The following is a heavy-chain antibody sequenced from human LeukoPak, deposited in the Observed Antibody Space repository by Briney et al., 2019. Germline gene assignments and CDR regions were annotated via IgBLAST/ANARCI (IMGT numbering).Heavy chain of an antibody. CDR3: AAAGRSYCSGGTCYSDLNDAFDI. D-gene: IGHD2-15*01. Sequence: GASVKVSCKASGYTLTDYYMHWVRQAPGQGLEWMGWINPNSGGTNYAQKFQGRVTMTRDTSISTAYMELNRLRSDDTAIYYCAAAGRSYCSGGTCYSDLNDAFDIWGQGTMVTVSS. CDR1: GYTLTDYY. CDR2: INPNSGGT. V-gene: IGHV1-2*02. J-gene: IGHJ3*02.